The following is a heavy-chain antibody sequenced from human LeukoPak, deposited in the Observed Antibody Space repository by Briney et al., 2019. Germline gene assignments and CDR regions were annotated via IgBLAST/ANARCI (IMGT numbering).Heavy chain of an antibody. CDR2: IFHTGST. Sequence: SETLSLTCTVSGGSISSTRYYWGWIRQPPGKGLEWIGYIFHTGSTNYNPSLKSRVTISVDKSKNQFSLRLISVTAADTAVYFCARVRVIDWGSSYFDYWGQGNLVTVSS. V-gene: IGHV4-61*05. CDR3: ARVRVIDWGSSYFDY. CDR1: GGSISSTRYY. J-gene: IGHJ4*02. D-gene: IGHD3-9*01.